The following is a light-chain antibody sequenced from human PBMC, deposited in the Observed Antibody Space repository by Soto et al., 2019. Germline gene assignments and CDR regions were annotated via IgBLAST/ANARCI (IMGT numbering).Light chain of an antibody. CDR1: QSISSY. CDR3: QQSYSTPF. J-gene: IGKJ5*01. CDR2: AAS. V-gene: IGKV1-39*01. Sequence: DIQMTQSPSSLSASVGDRVTITCRASQSISSYLNWYQQKPGKAPKLLIYAASSLQSGVPSRFSGSGSGTDFTLTISSLQPEDFATYYCQQSYSTPFFGQGTRLAIK.